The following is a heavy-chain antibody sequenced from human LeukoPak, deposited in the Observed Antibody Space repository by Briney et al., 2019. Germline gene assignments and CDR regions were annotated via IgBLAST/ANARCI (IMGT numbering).Heavy chain of an antibody. CDR2: INDGSST. D-gene: IGHD6-13*01. CDR3: ARPTKEGSSWYWWFDP. CDR1: GFTFSSYW. V-gene: IGHV3-74*01. Sequence: GGSLRLSCAASGFTFSSYWMHWVRQAPGKGLVWVSRINDGSSTSYADSVKGRFTIFRDNAKNTLYLQMNSLRAEDTAVYYCARPTKEGSSWYWWFDPWGQGTLVTVSS. J-gene: IGHJ5*02.